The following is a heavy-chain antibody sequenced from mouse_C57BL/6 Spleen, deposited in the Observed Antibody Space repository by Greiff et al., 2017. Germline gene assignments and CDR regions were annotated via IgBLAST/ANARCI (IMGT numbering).Heavy chain of an antibody. J-gene: IGHJ4*01. CDR2: IYPGSGST. CDR1: GYTFTSYW. V-gene: IGHV1-55*01. D-gene: IGHD3-2*02. CDR3: ARREGEDSSGSHYYAMGY. Sequence: QVQLQQPGAELVKPGASVKMSCKASGYTFTSYWITWVKQRPGQGLEWIGDIYPGSGSTNYNEKFKSKATLTVDTSSSTAYMQLSSLTSEDSAVYYCARREGEDSSGSHYYAMGYWGQGTSVTVSS.